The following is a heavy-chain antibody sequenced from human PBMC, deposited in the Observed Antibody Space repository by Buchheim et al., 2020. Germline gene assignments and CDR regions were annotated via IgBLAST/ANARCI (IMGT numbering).Heavy chain of an antibody. Sequence: EVQLVESGGGLVQPGGSLRLSCAASGFTFSIFGMNWVRKSPGTGLEWVSYINPSGTTISYADSVSGRFTMSRATAKSSLYLQMDSLRAEDTAVYYCARVRIWGTSNYYGMDVWGQGTT. CDR2: INPSGTTI. D-gene: IGHD7-27*01. CDR3: ARVRIWGTSNYYGMDV. J-gene: IGHJ6*02. CDR1: GFTFSIFG. V-gene: IGHV3-48*04.